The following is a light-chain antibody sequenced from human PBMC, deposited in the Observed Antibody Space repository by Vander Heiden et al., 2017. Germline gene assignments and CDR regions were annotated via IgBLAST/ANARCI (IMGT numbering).Light chain of an antibody. J-gene: IGLJ3*02. CDR2: SHN. CDR1: SSNIGSNT. CDR3: AAWDDNLSGWV. Sequence: QSVLTQPPSASGTPGQRVTISCSGRSSNIGSNTVNWYQQLPGTAPTLLIYSHNQRPSGVPDRFSGSKSGSSASLAISGLQSEDEADYYCAAWDDNLSGWVFGGGTKLTVL. V-gene: IGLV1-44*01.